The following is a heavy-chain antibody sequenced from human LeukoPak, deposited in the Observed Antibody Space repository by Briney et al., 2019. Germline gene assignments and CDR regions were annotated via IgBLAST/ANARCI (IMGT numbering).Heavy chain of an antibody. J-gene: IGHJ5*02. D-gene: IGHD3-22*01. CDR3: ARRYYDSSEFDP. CDR2: IHPADSDT. V-gene: IGHV5-51*01. Sequence: ESLKISCKASAGDFHNYWIGWVRQMPGKGLEWMGIIHPADSDTVYSPSFSGQVTISADRSTSTAYLQWSSLEASDTAMYYCARRYYDSSEFDPWGQGTLVTVSS. CDR1: AGDFHNYW.